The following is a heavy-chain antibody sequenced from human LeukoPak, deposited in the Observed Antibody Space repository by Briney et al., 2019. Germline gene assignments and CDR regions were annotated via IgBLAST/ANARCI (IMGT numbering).Heavy chain of an antibody. J-gene: IGHJ6*02. CDR2: IKSKTDGGTT. CDR3: AKDDSPAALYGTYYYYGMDV. D-gene: IGHD2-2*01. Sequence: GGSLRLSCAASGFTFSNAWMNWVRQAPGKGLEWVGRIKSKTDGGTTDYAAPVKGRFTISRDDSKNTLYLQMNSLRAEDTAVYYRAKDDSPAALYGTYYYYGMDVWGQGTTVTVSS. CDR1: GFTFSNAW. V-gene: IGHV3-15*07.